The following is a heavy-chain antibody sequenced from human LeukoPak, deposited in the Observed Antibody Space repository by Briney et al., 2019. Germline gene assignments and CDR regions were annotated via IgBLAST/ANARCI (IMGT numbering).Heavy chain of an antibody. CDR1: GYTFTGYY. J-gene: IGHJ4*02. CDR2: INPNSGGT. D-gene: IGHD6-19*01. Sequence: ASVKVSCKASGYTFTGYYMNWVRQAPGQGLEWMGWINPNSGGTNYAQKFQGRVTMTRDTSISTAYMELSRLRSDDTAVYYCARTGFGGWFFDYWGQGTLVTVSS. V-gene: IGHV1-2*02. CDR3: ARTGFGGWFFDY.